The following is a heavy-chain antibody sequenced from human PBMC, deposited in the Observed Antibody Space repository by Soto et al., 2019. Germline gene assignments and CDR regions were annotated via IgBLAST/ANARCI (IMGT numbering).Heavy chain of an antibody. CDR2: IYPGDSDT. CDR1: GYSFTSYW. CDR3: ARSETLRYFDWSPYYFDY. D-gene: IGHD3-9*01. Sequence: LGESLKISCKGSGYSFTSYWIGWVRQMPGKGLEWMGIIYPGDSDTRYSPSFQGQVTISADKSISTAYLQWSSLKASDTAMYYCARSETLRYFDWSPYYFDYWGQGTLVTVSS. V-gene: IGHV5-51*01. J-gene: IGHJ4*02.